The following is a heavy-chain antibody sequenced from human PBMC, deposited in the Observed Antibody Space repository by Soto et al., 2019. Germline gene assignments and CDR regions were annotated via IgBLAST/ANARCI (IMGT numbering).Heavy chain of an antibody. CDR2: ISGSGGST. D-gene: IGHD6-13*01. Sequence: PGGSLRLSCAASGFTFSSYAMSWVRQAPGKGLEWVSAISGSGGSTYYADSVKGRFTISRDNSKNTLYLQMNSLRAEDTAVYYCTKDHSSSWYYYYGMDVWGQGTTVTVSS. V-gene: IGHV3-23*01. CDR1: GFTFSSYA. CDR3: TKDHSSSWYYYYGMDV. J-gene: IGHJ6*02.